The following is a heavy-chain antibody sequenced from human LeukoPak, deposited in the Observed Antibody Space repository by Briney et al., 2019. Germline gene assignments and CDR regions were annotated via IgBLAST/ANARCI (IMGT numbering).Heavy chain of an antibody. CDR1: GFTFSSYA. CDR3: ARDWSDYYDSSGKRGEPSFYYCYGMDV. CDR2: ISYDGSNK. V-gene: IGHV3-30-3*01. J-gene: IGHJ6*02. Sequence: GGSLRLSCAASGFTFSSYAMHWVRQAPGKGLEGVAVISYDGSNKYYADSVKGRFTISRDNSKNTLYLQMNSLRAEDTAVYYCARDWSDYYDSSGKRGEPSFYYCYGMDVWGQGTTVTVSS. D-gene: IGHD3-22*01.